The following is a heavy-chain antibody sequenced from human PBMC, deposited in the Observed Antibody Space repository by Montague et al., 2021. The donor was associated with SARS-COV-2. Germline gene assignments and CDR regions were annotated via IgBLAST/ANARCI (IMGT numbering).Heavy chain of an antibody. CDR2: ISPTGST. V-gene: IGHV4-34*01. CDR1: GGSFSRYF. D-gene: IGHD3-16*01. J-gene: IGHJ4*02. Sequence: SETLPLTCDVYGGSFSRYFWSWIRQPLGRGPELIGHISPTGSTRYNPSLDSRVTISLDTSKSRLSLELTSVTVADTSIYFCVGAPNEYYFDYWGQGTPVSVSS. CDR3: VGAPNEYYFDY.